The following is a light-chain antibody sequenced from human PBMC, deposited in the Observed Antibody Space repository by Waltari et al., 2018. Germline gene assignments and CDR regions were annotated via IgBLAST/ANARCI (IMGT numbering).Light chain of an antibody. CDR3: YSRDSSGDHLRV. J-gene: IGLJ1*01. CDR2: GKN. Sequence: SSELTQDPAVSVALGQTVRITCQGDSLRGYYASWYQQKPGQAPVLVIYGKNNRPSGTPDRFTGSRSENTASLTITGAHAEDEAEYYCYSRDSSGDHLRVFGAGTKVTVL. V-gene: IGLV3-19*01. CDR1: SLRGYY.